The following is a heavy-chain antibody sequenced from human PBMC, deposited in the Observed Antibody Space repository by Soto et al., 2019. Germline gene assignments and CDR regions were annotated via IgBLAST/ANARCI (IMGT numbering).Heavy chain of an antibody. Sequence: QLLESGPGLVKPSETLSLTCTVSGGSISSSSYYWGWIRQPPGKGLEWIGSIYYSGSTYYNPSLKSRVTISVDTSKNQFSLKLRSVTAADTAVYYCASTLQDTYYYYYGMDVWGQGTTVTVSS. CDR1: GGSISSSSYY. D-gene: IGHD2-15*01. J-gene: IGHJ6*02. CDR2: IYYSGST. V-gene: IGHV4-39*01. CDR3: ASTLQDTYYYYYGMDV.